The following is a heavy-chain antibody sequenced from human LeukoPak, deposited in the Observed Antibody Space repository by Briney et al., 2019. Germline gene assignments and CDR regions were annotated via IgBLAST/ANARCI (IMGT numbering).Heavy chain of an antibody. Sequence: AVSLRFSCSASGFTFSSYAMHWVRQAPGRGLEYVSAITSNGDTTYYADSVKGRFTISRDNSKSTLYLQMTSLRAEDTAIYYCLKERLGAGDYWGQGTLVTVSS. J-gene: IGHJ4*02. CDR1: GFTFSSYA. CDR3: LKERLGAGDY. CDR2: ITSNGDTT. V-gene: IGHV3-64D*06. D-gene: IGHD7-27*01.